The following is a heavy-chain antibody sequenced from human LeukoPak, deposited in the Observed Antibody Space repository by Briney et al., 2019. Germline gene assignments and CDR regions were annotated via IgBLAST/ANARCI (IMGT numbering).Heavy chain of an antibody. V-gene: IGHV3-74*01. CDR3: ARDQVPYDTLTGYSNYGMDV. Sequence: GGSLRLSCAASGFTFGDCWLHWVPQAPGKGLVCVSRIKSDGSDTIYADAVKSRFTISRDNAKNTLYLQMSSLRDEDTAVYYCARDQVPYDTLTGYSNYGMDVWGQGTTVTVSS. CDR2: IKSDGSDT. J-gene: IGHJ6*02. CDR1: GFTFGDCW. D-gene: IGHD3-9*01.